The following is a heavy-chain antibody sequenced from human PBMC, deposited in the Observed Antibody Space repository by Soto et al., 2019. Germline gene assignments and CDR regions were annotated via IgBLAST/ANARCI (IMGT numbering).Heavy chain of an antibody. Sequence: QVQLQESGPGLVKPSQTLSLTCTVSGGSISNVDSYWNWIRQHPVKGLEWIGYIHYSGTTLYNPSLNSRITITVDTSNKQFSLNLSSVTAADTAMYYCARTTQGFDFWGQGTLVTGSS. D-gene: IGHD4-17*01. CDR2: IHYSGTT. J-gene: IGHJ4*02. CDR3: ARTTQGFDF. CDR1: GGSISNVDSY. V-gene: IGHV4-31*03.